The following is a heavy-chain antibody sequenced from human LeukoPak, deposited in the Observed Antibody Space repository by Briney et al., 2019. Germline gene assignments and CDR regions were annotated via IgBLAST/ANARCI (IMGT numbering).Heavy chain of an antibody. Sequence: SEALSLTCTVSGGSISTSNYYWGWIRQPPGKGLEWIGNIFYSGSTYYSPSLKSRVTISVDTSKNQFSLKLSSVTAADTAVYYCARANYDSSGPAFDPWGQGTLVTVSS. CDR3: ARANYDSSGPAFDP. CDR1: GGSISTSNYY. CDR2: IFYSGST. J-gene: IGHJ5*02. D-gene: IGHD3-22*01. V-gene: IGHV4-39*07.